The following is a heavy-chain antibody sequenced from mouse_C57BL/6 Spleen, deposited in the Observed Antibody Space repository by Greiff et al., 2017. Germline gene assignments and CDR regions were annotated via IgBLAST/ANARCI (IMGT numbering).Heavy chain of an antibody. CDR3: ARERYYGSSYGYIDV. CDR1: GYTFTSYT. Sequence: VMLVESGAELARPGASVKMSCKASGYTFTSYTMHWVKQRPGQGLEWIGYINPSSGYTKYNQKFKDKATLTADKSSSTAYMQLSSLTSEDSAVYDGARERYYGSSYGYIDVWGTGTTVTVSS. D-gene: IGHD1-1*01. CDR2: INPSSGYT. J-gene: IGHJ1*03. V-gene: IGHV1-4*01.